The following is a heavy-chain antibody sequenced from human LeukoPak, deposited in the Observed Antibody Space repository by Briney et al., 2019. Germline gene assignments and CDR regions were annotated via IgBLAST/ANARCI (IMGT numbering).Heavy chain of an antibody. CDR2: INWNGGST. J-gene: IGHJ6*02. CDR3: ARGKTSRYYYYGMDV. CDR1: GVTYDDYG. V-gene: IGHV3-20*04. Sequence: RPGGAPRLSCPASGVTYDDYGMSWVRQAPGNGLEWVSGINWNGGSTGYADSVKGRFTISRDNAKNSMHLQMNTLGAEDTALYYCARGKTSRYYYYGMDVWGQGTTVTVSS.